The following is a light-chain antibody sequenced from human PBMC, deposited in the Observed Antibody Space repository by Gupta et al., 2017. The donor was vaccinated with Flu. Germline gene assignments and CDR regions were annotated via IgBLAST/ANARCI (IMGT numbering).Light chain of an antibody. Sequence: QSALTQPASVSGSPGQSITISCTGTSSDVGGYNYVSWYQQDPGKAPKLIIYDVTNRPSGVSNRFSGSKSGNTASLTISGLQAEDEADYYCNSYTSSSTRVFGGGTKLTVL. CDR3: NSYTSSSTRV. CDR2: DVT. CDR1: SSDVGGYNY. J-gene: IGLJ2*01. V-gene: IGLV2-14*03.